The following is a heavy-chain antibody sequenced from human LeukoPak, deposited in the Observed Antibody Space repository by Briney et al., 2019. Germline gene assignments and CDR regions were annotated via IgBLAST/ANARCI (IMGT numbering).Heavy chain of an antibody. J-gene: IGHJ4*02. CDR2: ISGYGDTT. V-gene: IGHV3-23*01. CDR3: ARKNGLDY. CDR1: GFTFSSFA. Sequence: GGSLRLSCSASGFTFSSFAMNWVRQAPGKGLEWVSIISGYGDTTYYTDSVKGRFTISRDNSKNTLYLQMNSLRAEDTAVYYCARKNGLDYWGQGTLVTVSS.